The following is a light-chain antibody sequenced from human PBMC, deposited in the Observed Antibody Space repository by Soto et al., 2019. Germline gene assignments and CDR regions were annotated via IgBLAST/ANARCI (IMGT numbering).Light chain of an antibody. J-gene: IGKJ1*01. CDR2: DAS. Sequence: DIQMTQSPSTLSASVGDRVTITCRASQSISSWLAWYQSKPGKAPKLLIYDASTLKSGVPSRFSGSGSGTEFTLTISSLQPDDLATYYCQQYNANFGQGTKVEIK. CDR1: QSISSW. CDR3: QQYNAN. V-gene: IGKV1-5*01.